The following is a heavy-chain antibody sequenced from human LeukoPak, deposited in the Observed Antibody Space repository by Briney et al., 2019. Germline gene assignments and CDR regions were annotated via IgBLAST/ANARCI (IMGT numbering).Heavy chain of an antibody. V-gene: IGHV3-15*01. D-gene: IGHD2-15*01. J-gene: IGHJ4*02. CDR1: GFTFSNAW. CDR3: TTLHCSGGSCSK. CDR2: IKTKTDGGTT. Sequence: GGSLRLSCATSGFTFSNAWMTWVRQAPGKGLEWVGRIKTKTDGGTTDYAAPVKGRFTISRDDSKNTLYLQMNSLKTEDTALYYCTTLHCSGGSCSKWGQGTLVTVSS.